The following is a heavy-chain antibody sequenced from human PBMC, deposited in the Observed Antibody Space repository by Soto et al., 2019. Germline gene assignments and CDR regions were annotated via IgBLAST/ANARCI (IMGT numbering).Heavy chain of an antibody. V-gene: IGHV3-66*01. Sequence: EVQVVESGGGSVQPGGSLRLACEASGFTVSDNDMNWVRQAPGRGLEWVALIYRYDDDKAYYTDSVKGRFTISRDTSTNTVFLQMNILRAEDTAIYYCARDRDFFWGSLDSWGQGTLVTVSS. D-gene: IGHD3-16*01. CDR3: ARDRDFFWGSLDS. J-gene: IGHJ4*02. CDR2: IYRYDDDKA. CDR1: GFTVSDND.